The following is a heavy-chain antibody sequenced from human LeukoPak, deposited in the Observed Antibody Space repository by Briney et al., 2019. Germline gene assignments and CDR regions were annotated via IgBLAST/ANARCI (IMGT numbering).Heavy chain of an antibody. CDR2: ISGSGGST. V-gene: IGHV3-23*01. CDR3: AKGKELLPTYDI. D-gene: IGHD1-26*01. CDR1: GFTFSSYA. Sequence: GGSLRLSCAASGFTFSSYAMSWVRLAPGKGLEWVSAISGSGGSTYYADSVKGRFTISRDNSKNTLYLQMNSLRAEDTAVYYCAKGKELLPTYDIWGQGTMVTVSS. J-gene: IGHJ3*02.